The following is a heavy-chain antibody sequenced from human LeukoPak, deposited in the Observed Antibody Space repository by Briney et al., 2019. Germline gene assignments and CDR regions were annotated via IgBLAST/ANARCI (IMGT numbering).Heavy chain of an antibody. CDR3: ARDLGSHYFDY. CDR1: CYTFTSYG. D-gene: IGHD7-27*01. Sequence: SVKVSCKDSCYTFTSYGIRWVRQAPGQGLEWMGGIIPIFGTANYAQKFQGRVTITADESTSTAYMELSSLRSEDTAVYYCARDLGSHYFDYWGQGTLVTVSS. V-gene: IGHV1-69*13. CDR2: IIPIFGTA. J-gene: IGHJ4*02.